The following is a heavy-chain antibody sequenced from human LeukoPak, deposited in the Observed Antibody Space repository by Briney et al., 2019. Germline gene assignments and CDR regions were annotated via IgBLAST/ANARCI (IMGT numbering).Heavy chain of an antibody. Sequence: QPGGSLRLSCTASGFSFSGYWMTWVRQTPGKGLEWVANINQDGSKKSYVDSVRGRFTISRDNAKNSLYLQMNSLRAEDTAVYYCARDLVPKASGYYGMDVWGQGTTVTVSS. CDR1: GFSFSGYW. V-gene: IGHV3-7*01. D-gene: IGHD3-10*01. CDR3: ARDLVPKASGYYGMDV. J-gene: IGHJ6*02. CDR2: INQDGSKK.